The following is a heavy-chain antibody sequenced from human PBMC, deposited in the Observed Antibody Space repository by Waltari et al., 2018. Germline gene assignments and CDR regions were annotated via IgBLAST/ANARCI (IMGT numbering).Heavy chain of an antibody. V-gene: IGHV4-39*01. CDR1: GGSISSTSYY. CDR3: ARPGRVGGGSLMGLDY. J-gene: IGHJ4*02. CDR2: FSYDANT. Sequence: QLQLQESGPGLVKPSETLSLTCPVSGGSISSTSYYWGWIRQPPGKGLEWIGSFSYDANTYYNPSLKSRITISVDTSKNQFSLQLRSVTAADTAIYYCARPGRVGGGSLMGLDYWGQGTLVTVSS. D-gene: IGHD2-15*01.